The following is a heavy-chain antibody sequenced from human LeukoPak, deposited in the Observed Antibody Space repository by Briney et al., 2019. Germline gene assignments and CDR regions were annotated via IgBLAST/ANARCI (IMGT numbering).Heavy chain of an antibody. CDR1: GFTFSSYS. V-gene: IGHV3-21*01. D-gene: IGHD6-13*01. Sequence: PGGSLRLSRAASGFTFSSYSMNWVRQAPGKGLEWVSSIGTSGSYKYYVDSVRGRFTISRDDAKNSLYLQMNSLRAEDTAMYYCASGVIIATAGSLDYWGQGTLVTVSS. CDR2: IGTSGSYK. J-gene: IGHJ4*02. CDR3: ASGVIIATAGSLDY.